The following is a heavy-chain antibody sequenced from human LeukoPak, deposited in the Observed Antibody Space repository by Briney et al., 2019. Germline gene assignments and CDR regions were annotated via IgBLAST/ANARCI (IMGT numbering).Heavy chain of an antibody. CDR3: ARGPERTGVGTRYYYDMDV. Sequence: PGGSLRLSCAASGFTFSSYAMHWVRQAPGKGLERVAVISYDGSNKYYADSVQGRFTISRDNSKNTLYLQMNSLRAEDTAVYYCARGPERTGVGTRYYYDMDVWGQGTTVTVSS. J-gene: IGHJ6*02. V-gene: IGHV3-30-3*01. CDR2: ISYDGSNK. CDR1: GFTFSSYA. D-gene: IGHD2-8*01.